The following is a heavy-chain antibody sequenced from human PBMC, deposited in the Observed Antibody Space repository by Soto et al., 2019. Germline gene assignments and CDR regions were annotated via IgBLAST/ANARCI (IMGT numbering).Heavy chain of an antibody. Sequence: GSLRLSCAASGFTFSSYAMSWVRQAPGKGLEWVSAISGSGGSTYYADSVKGRFTISRDNSKNTLYLQMNSLRAEDTAVYYCATYYDFWSGYPSKYYFDYWGQGTLVTVSS. CDR1: GFTFSSYA. V-gene: IGHV3-23*01. CDR2: ISGSGGST. CDR3: ATYYDFWSGYPSKYYFDY. D-gene: IGHD3-3*01. J-gene: IGHJ4*02.